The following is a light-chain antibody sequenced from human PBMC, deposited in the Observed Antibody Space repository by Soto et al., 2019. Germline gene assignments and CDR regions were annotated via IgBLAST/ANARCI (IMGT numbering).Light chain of an antibody. CDR1: QSVSSTY. CDR3: QQYGGSWT. J-gene: IGKJ1*01. CDR2: GAS. Sequence: EIVLTQSPGTLSLSPGGRATLSCRASQSVSSTYLAWYQQKPGQSPRLLIYGASSRATGIPDRFGGSGSGTDFTLTISRLEPEDFAVYYCQQYGGSWTFGQGTKVEMK. V-gene: IGKV3-20*01.